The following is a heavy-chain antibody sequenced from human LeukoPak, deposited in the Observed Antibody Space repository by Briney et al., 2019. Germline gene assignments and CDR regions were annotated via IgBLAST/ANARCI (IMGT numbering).Heavy chain of an antibody. Sequence: PGGSLRLSCAASGFTFSSYDMHWVRQAPGKGLEWVASIHFDGGIEYYADSVKRRFTISRDNSKNTLYLQMNSLKTEDTAVYYCANYGSGTSDYWGQGTLVTVSS. J-gene: IGHJ4*02. D-gene: IGHD3-10*01. V-gene: IGHV3-30*02. CDR2: IHFDGGIE. CDR3: ANYGSGTSDY. CDR1: GFTFSSYD.